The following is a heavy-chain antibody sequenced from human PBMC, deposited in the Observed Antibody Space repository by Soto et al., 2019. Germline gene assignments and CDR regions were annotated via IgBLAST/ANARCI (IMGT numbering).Heavy chain of an antibody. CDR3: ARIRGSCGGDCYSYYYYYYGMDV. CDR1: GFTLTSYG. J-gene: IGHJ6*02. CDR2: IWYEGSNK. D-gene: IGHD2-21*02. V-gene: IGHV3-33*01. Sequence: PRRSLRLACAADGFTLTSYGMHLDRHAPFKGLEWVVVIWYEGSNKYYADSVKGRFTISRDNSKNTLYLQMNSLRGEDTAVYYCARIRGSCGGDCYSYYYYYYGMDVWGQGTTVTVSS.